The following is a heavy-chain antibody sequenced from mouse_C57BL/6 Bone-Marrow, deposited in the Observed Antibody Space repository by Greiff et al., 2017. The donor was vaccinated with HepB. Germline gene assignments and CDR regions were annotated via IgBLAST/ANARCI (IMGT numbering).Heavy chain of an antibody. CDR2: ISSGGDYI. D-gene: IGHD1-2*01. J-gene: IGHJ4*01. Sequence: EVKLVESGEGLVKPGGSLKLSCAASGFTFSSYAMSWVRQTPEKRLEWVAYISSGGDYIYYADTVKGRFTISRDNARNTLYLPMSSLKSEDTAMYYCTRYYGPYYAMDYWGQGTSVTVSS. CDR3: TRYYGPYYAMDY. V-gene: IGHV5-9-1*02. CDR1: GFTFSSYA.